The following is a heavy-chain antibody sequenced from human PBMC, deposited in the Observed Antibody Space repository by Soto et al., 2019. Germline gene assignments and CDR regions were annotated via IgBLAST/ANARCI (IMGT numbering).Heavy chain of an antibody. V-gene: IGHV3-13*05. CDR3: ARTDRDFYGLDV. CDR1: GLTFRNYD. Sequence: EVQLVESGGGLVQPGGSLRLSCEASGLTFRNYDMHWVRQGTGKGLEGVSGISAAGDPDYADSVEGRFTISRENAQNSFFLQMNSLRVGDTAVYYCARTDRDFYGLDVWGQGTTVIVSS. CDR2: ISAAGDP. J-gene: IGHJ6*02.